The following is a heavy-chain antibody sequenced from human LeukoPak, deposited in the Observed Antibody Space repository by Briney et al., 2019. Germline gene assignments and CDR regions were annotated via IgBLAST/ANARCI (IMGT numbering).Heavy chain of an antibody. J-gene: IGHJ3*02. CDR1: GFTFSSYA. CDR2: ISGSGGST. Sequence: PGGSLRLSCAASGFTFSSYAMSWVRQAPGKGLEWVSAISGSGGSTYYADSVKGRLTISRDNSMNTLYLQMNSLRAEDTAVYYCAKDSLRRYYDSTGLAFDIWGQGTMVTVSS. CDR3: AKDSLRRYYDSTGLAFDI. D-gene: IGHD3-22*01. V-gene: IGHV3-23*01.